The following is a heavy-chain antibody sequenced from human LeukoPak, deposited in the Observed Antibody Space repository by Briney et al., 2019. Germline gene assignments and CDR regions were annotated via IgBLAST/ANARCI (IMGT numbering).Heavy chain of an antibody. D-gene: IGHD3-9*01. J-gene: IGHJ4*02. CDR2: IKSKTDGGTT. V-gene: IGHV3-15*01. CDR1: GFTFSSYA. CDR3: TTDFGASRGYFDWLLNQTPNYN. Sequence: GGSLRLSCAASGFTFSSYAMSWVRQAPGKGLEWVGRIKSKTDGGTTDYAAPVKGRFTISRDDSKNTLYLQMNSLKTEDTAVYYCTTDFGASRGYFDWLLNQTPNYNWGQGTLVTVSS.